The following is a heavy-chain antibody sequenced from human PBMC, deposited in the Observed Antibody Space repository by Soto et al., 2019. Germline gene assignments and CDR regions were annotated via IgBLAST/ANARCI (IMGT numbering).Heavy chain of an antibody. Sequence: GGSLRLSCAASGFTFSSYAMSWVRQAPGKGLEWVSAISGSGGSTYYADSVKGRFTISRDNSKNTLYLQMNSLRAEDTAVYYCAKISAGVAYYYYGMDVWGQGTTVTVSS. J-gene: IGHJ6*02. CDR2: ISGSGGST. CDR1: GFTFSSYA. CDR3: AKISAGVAYYYYGMDV. V-gene: IGHV3-23*01.